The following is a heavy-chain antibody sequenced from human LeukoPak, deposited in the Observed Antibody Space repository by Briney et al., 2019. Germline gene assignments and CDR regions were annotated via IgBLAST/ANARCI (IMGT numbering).Heavy chain of an antibody. CDR2: IYPGDSDT. J-gene: IGHJ4*02. CDR1: GYTFTSYW. Sequence: PGESLKISCKGSGYTFTSYWIGWVRLMPGKGLEWMGIIYPGDSDTRYSPSFQGQVTISADKSISTAYLQWSSLKASDTAMYYCARHREGYCTGGNCYSGGDYWGQGTLVTASS. CDR3: ARHREGYCTGGNCYSGGDY. V-gene: IGHV5-51*01. D-gene: IGHD2-15*01.